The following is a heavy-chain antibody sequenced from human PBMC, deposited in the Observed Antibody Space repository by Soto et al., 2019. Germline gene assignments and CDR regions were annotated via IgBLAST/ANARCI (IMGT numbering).Heavy chain of an antibody. CDR2: ISYDGSNK. D-gene: IGHD5-18*01. J-gene: IGHJ6*02. CDR3: AKGAAMESYYYYGMDV. Sequence: QVQLVESGGGVVQPGRSLRLSCAASGFTFSSYGMHWVRQAPGKGLEWVAVISYDGSNKYYADSVKGRFTISRDNSKNTLYLQMNSVRAEDTAVYYCAKGAAMESYYYYGMDVWGQGTTVTVSS. V-gene: IGHV3-30*18. CDR1: GFTFSSYG.